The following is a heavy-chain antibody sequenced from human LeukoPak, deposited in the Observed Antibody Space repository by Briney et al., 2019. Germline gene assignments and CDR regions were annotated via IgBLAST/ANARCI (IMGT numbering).Heavy chain of an antibody. CDR1: GGSTSSDSYY. V-gene: IGHV4-61*02. CDR3: AREGGSYIAVAGTSELDYYYYYMDV. Sequence: SQTLSLTCTVSGGSTSSDSYYWSWIRQPAGKGLEWIGRIYTSGSTDYNPSLKSRITISVDTSKNQFSLQLNSVTPEDTAVYYCAREGGSYIAVAGTSELDYYYYYMDVWGKGTTVTVSS. J-gene: IGHJ6*03. CDR2: IYTSGST. D-gene: IGHD6-19*01.